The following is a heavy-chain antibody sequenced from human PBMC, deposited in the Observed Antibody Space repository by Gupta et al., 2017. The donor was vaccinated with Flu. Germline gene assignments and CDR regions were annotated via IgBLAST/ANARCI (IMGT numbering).Heavy chain of an antibody. V-gene: IGHV6-1*01. Sequence: WNWIRQSTSRGLEWLGRTYYRSKWSKWYNDYAVSVASRRTINPDTSKNQFSLQLNSVTPDDTAVYYCARKAGTTEWDYFDYWGQGTLVTVSS. D-gene: IGHD4-17*01. J-gene: IGHJ4*02. CDR2: TYYRSKWSKWYN. CDR3: ARKAGTTEWDYFDY.